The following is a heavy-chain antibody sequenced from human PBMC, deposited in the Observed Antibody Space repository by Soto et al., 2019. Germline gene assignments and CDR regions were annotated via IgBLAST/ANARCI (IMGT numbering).Heavy chain of an antibody. J-gene: IGHJ4*02. CDR2: IYHSGST. Sequence: SETLSLTCAVSGGSISSGGYSWSWIRQPPGKGLEWIGYIYHSGSTYYNPSLKSRVTISVDRSKNQFSLKLSSVTAADTAVYYCARARDEYLDYRGQGTLVTVSS. V-gene: IGHV4-30-2*01. CDR3: ARARDEYLDY. D-gene: IGHD6-6*01. CDR1: GGSISSGGYS.